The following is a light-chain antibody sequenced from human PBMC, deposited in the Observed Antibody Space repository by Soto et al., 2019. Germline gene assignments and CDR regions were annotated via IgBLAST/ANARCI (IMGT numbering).Light chain of an antibody. CDR3: QQYGVSRT. J-gene: IGKJ1*01. V-gene: IGKV3-20*01. CDR2: GVS. CDR1: QSFAGSD. Sequence: EIVLTQSPGTLSLSPGERATLSCRASQSFAGSDLAWYQQKPGQAPRLLIYGVSSRATGIPDRFSGGGSGMDFTLTISRLEPEDFAVYYCQQYGVSRTFGQGTKVEIK.